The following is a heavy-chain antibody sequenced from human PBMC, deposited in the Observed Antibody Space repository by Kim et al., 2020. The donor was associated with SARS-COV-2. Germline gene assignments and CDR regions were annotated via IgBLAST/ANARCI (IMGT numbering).Heavy chain of an antibody. CDR3: AKRDGAAAGYGYFDY. CDR1: GFTFSSYG. Sequence: GGSLRLSCAASGFTFSSYGMHWVRQAPGKGLEWVAVISYDGSNKYYADSVKGRFTISRDNSKNTLYLQMNSLRAEDTAVYYCAKRDGAAAGYGYFDYWGQGTLVTVSS. D-gene: IGHD6-13*01. CDR2: ISYDGSNK. V-gene: IGHV3-30*18. J-gene: IGHJ4*02.